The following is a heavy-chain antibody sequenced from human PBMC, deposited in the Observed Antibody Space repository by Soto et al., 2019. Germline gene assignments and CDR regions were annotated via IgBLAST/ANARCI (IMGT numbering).Heavy chain of an antibody. J-gene: IGHJ6*02. CDR3: ARQVGATPSFFYYGMDV. Sequence: GESLKISCKGSGYSFTIYCISWVPQMPWKGLEWMGRIDPSDSYTNYSPSFQGHVTISADKSISTAYLQWSSLKASDTAMYYCARQVGATPSFFYYGMDVWGQGTTVTVSS. D-gene: IGHD1-26*01. CDR1: GYSFTIYC. CDR2: IDPSDSYT. V-gene: IGHV5-10-1*01.